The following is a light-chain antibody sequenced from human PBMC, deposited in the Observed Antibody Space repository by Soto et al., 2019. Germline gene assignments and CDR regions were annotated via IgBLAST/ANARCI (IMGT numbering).Light chain of an antibody. V-gene: IGKV4-1*01. CDR1: QSALYSFNNKNY. CDR3: QLYSNPPQWT. J-gene: IGKJ1*01. CDR2: WAS. Sequence: DIVMTQSPDSLSVSLCERAAINCKSRQSALYSFNNKNYLAWYQQKPGQPPKLLIYWASTRESGVPDRFSGSGSGTDFTLTINSLQAEDVAVYYCQLYSNPPQWTFGQGTKVDI.